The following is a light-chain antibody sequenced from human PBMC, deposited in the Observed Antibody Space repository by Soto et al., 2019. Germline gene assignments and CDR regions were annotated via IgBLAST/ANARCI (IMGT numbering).Light chain of an antibody. CDR3: ISYKTDDTFV. CDR2: EAT. V-gene: IGLV2-14*01. CDR1: SSDIGASNF. J-gene: IGLJ1*01. Sequence: QSVLTQPPSVSGSAGQSITVSCTGTSSDIGASNFVSWYQHLPGRAPKVIIFEATNRPSGVSDRFSGSEAGTTASLTISGLQADDEGEYFCISYKTDDTFVFGTGTKGTVL.